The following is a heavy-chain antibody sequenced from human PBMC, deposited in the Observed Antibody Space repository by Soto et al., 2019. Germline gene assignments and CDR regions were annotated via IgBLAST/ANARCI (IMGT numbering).Heavy chain of an antibody. Sequence: EVQLLESGGGLVQPGGSLRLSCVGSGVTFSSYDMTWVRQAPGKGLEWVSSFSFYGRRDNTYYADSVKGRFTISRDKSRNTVYLQMDNLGVEDTAVYYCAKSLYNDNGGPNNPWSQGTLVTVSS. V-gene: IGHV3-23*01. CDR2: FSFYGRRDNT. CDR3: AKSLYNDNGGPNNP. J-gene: IGHJ5*02. CDR1: GVTFSSYD. D-gene: IGHD1-1*01.